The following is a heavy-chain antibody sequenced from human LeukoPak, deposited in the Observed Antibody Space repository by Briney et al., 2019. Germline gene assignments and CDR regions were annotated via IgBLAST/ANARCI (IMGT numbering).Heavy chain of an antibody. V-gene: IGHV1-2*04. CDR1: GYTFTGYY. J-gene: IGHJ4*02. Sequence: ASVKVSCKASGYTFTGYYMHWVRQAPGQGLEWMGWINPNSGGTNYAQKFQGWVTMTRDTSISTAYMELSRLRSDDTAVYYCARAGGPRTYYYDSSGLEVLSAALGYWGQGTLVTVSS. CDR2: INPNSGGT. D-gene: IGHD3-22*01. CDR3: ARAGGPRTYYYDSSGLEVLSAALGY.